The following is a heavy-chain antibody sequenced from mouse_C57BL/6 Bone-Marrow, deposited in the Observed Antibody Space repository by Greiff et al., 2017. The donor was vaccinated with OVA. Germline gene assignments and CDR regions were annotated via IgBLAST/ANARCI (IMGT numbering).Heavy chain of an antibody. CDR2: IYPGNSDT. CDR3: TREAYYYGSSYVAY. J-gene: IGHJ3*01. D-gene: IGHD1-1*01. Sequence: EVQLQESGTVLARPGASVTMSCKTSGYTFTSYWMHWVKQRPGPGLEWIGAIYPGNSDTSYNQKFKGKAKLTAVTSASTAYMELSSLTNEDSAVYDCTREAYYYGSSYVAYWGQGTLVTVSA. CDR1: GYTFTSYW. V-gene: IGHV1-5*01.